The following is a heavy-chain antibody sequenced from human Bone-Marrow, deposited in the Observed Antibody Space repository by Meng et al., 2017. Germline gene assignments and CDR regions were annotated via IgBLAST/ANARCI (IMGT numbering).Heavy chain of an antibody. CDR3: AKGYCSSTSCYVDY. D-gene: IGHD2-2*01. J-gene: IGHJ4*02. CDR1: GFTFDDYA. V-gene: IGHV3-9*03. Sequence: SLKISCAASGFTFDDYAMHWVRQAPGKGLEWVPGISWNSGSIGYADSVKGRFTISRDNAKNSLYLQMNSLRAEDMALYYCAKGYCSSTSCYVDYWGQGTLVTVSS. CDR2: ISWNSGSI.